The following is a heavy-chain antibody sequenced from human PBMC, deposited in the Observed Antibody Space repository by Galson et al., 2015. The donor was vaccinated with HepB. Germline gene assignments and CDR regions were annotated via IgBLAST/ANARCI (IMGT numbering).Heavy chain of an antibody. CDR2: ISSSSSYI. D-gene: IGHD4-23*01. Sequence: SLRLSCAASGFTFSSYSMNWVRQAPGKGLEWVSSISSSSSYIYYADSVKGRFTISRDNAKNSLYLQMNSLRAEDTAVYYCARGGDYGGNNGMDVWGQGTTVTVSS. CDR3: ARGGDYGGNNGMDV. V-gene: IGHV3-21*01. CDR1: GFTFSSYS. J-gene: IGHJ6*02.